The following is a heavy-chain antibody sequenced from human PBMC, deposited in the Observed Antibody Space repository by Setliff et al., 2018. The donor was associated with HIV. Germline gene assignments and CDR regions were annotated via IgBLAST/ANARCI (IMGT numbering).Heavy chain of an antibody. CDR3: ARGALLAVFDFDH. Sequence: GASVKVSCKASGYTFTDYYTHWVRQAPGPGLEWMGWINPNNGGTKYSQELQGRITPTTDTSANTAYMELSSLRSDDTAVYFCARGALLAVFDFDHWGHGTKVTVSS. V-gene: IGHV1-2*02. CDR2: INPNNGGT. D-gene: IGHD3-10*01. J-gene: IGHJ4*01. CDR1: GYTFTDYY.